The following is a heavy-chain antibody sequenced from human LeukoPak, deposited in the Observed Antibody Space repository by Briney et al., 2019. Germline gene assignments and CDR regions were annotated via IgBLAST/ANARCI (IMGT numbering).Heavy chain of an antibody. Sequence: GGSLRLSCAASGFIFDDYAMHWVREAPGKGLEWVSGISWNSNTIGYADSVKGRFTISRDNAKNSLYLQMNSLRAEDTALYYCARGPPGEWELEILFDYWGQGTLVTVSS. J-gene: IGHJ4*02. CDR2: ISWNSNTI. CDR1: GFIFDDYA. V-gene: IGHV3-9*01. D-gene: IGHD1-26*01. CDR3: ARGPPGEWELEILFDY.